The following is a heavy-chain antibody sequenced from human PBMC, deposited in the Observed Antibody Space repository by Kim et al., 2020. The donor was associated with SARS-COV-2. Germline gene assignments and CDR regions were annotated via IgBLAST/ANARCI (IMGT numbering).Heavy chain of an antibody. Sequence: GGSLRLSCAASGFTFSSYSMNWVRQAPGKGLEWVSYISSSSSTIYYADSGKGRFTISRDNAKNSLYLQMNSLRAEDTAVYYCAREGGTAIPGPWGQGTLVTVSS. CDR1: GFTFSSYS. J-gene: IGHJ5*02. D-gene: IGHD2-15*01. V-gene: IGHV3-48*04. CDR2: ISSSSSTI. CDR3: AREGGTAIPGP.